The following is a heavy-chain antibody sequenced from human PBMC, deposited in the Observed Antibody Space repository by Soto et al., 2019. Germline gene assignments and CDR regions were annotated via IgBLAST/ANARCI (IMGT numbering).Heavy chain of an antibody. Sequence: AASVKVSCKVSGCTLTELSMHWVRQAPGKGLEWMGGFDPEDGETIYAQKFQGRVTMTEDTSTDTAYMELSSLRSEDTAVYYCATSGSMLNYYGSGSYYGYKYYFDYWGQGTLVTVSS. D-gene: IGHD3-10*01. CDR2: FDPEDGET. J-gene: IGHJ4*02. V-gene: IGHV1-24*01. CDR1: GCTLTELS. CDR3: ATSGSMLNYYGSGSYYGYKYYFDY.